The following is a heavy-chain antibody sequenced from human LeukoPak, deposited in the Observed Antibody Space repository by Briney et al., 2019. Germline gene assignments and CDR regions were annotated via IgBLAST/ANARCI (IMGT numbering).Heavy chain of an antibody. Sequence: PGGSLRLSCAASGLTVSSNYMSWVGQAPGKGLEWVSVIYSGGSTYYADSVKGRFTISRDNSKNTLYLQMNSLRAEDTAVYYCARDSSGGYSYGTAIDYWGPGTLVTVSS. D-gene: IGHD5-18*01. V-gene: IGHV3-66*02. CDR2: IYSGGST. CDR1: GLTVSSNY. J-gene: IGHJ4*02. CDR3: ARDSSGGYSYGTAIDY.